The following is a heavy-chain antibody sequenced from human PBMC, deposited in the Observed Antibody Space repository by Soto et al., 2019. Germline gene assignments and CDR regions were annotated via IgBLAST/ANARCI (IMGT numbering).Heavy chain of an antibody. CDR2: IGTAGDT. V-gene: IGHV3-13*01. D-gene: IGHD3-22*01. CDR1: GFTFSSYD. J-gene: IGHJ2*01. Sequence: PGGSLRLSCAASGFTFSSYDMHWVRQVTGKGLEWVSRIGTAGDTYYPGSVKGRFTLSRENAKNSLYLQMNSLRNGDTAVYYCARGSDSSGYRDWYFDLWGRGTLVTVSS. CDR3: ARGSDSSGYRDWYFDL.